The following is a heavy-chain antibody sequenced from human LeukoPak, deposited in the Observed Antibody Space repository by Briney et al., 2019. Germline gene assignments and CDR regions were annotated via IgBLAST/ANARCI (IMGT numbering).Heavy chain of an antibody. D-gene: IGHD2-15*01. Sequence: SETLSLTCTVSGGSISSYYWSWIRQPPGKGLEWIGYIYYSGSTNYNPSLKSRVTISVDTSKNQFSLKLSSVTPADTAVYYCARHPGYCSGGSCYRGGGDYWGPGTLVTVSS. J-gene: IGHJ4*02. CDR1: GGSISSYY. CDR3: ARHPGYCSGGSCYRGGGDY. CDR2: IYYSGST. V-gene: IGHV4-59*08.